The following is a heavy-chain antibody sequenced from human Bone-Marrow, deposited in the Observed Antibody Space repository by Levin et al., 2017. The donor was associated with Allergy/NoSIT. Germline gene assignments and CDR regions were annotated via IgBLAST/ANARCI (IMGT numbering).Heavy chain of an antibody. CDR1: GFSFRSYG. V-gene: IGHV3-30*18. J-gene: IGHJ5*02. CDR3: AKSPALTGYYEWFDP. CDR2: ISYDGDFI. D-gene: IGHD3-9*01. Sequence: GESLKISCAASGFSFRSYGMHWVRQAPGKGLEWVGLISYDGDFIFYGGSVKGRFTISRDNSNNTLFLQMDSLRAEDTAIYYCAKSPALTGYYEWFDPWGQGTLVTVSS.